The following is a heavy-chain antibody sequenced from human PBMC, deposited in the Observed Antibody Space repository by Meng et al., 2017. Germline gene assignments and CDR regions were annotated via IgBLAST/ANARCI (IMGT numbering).Heavy chain of an antibody. Sequence: VQVGVPGGGVVRLGGSLRLSCAASGFTVSSNYMSWVCQAPGKGLEWVSVIYSGGSTYYADSVKGRFTISRDNSKNTLYLQMNSLRAEDTAVYYCARDYGDHLGFDYWGQGTLVTVSS. CDR3: ARDYGDHLGFDY. CDR1: GFTVSSNY. J-gene: IGHJ4*02. D-gene: IGHD4-17*01. CDR2: IYSGGST. V-gene: IGHV3-53*01.